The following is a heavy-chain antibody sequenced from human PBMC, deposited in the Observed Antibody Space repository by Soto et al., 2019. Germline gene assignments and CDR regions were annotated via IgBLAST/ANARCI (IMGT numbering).Heavy chain of an antibody. J-gene: IGHJ6*02. CDR2: ISAYNGNT. CDR3: ARPLEYSTNYYYYGMDV. D-gene: IGHD6-6*01. V-gene: IGHV1-18*01. Sequence: KFSCKAAGYTFTSYGISWLRLTPGQGLEWMGWISAYNGNTNYAQKLQGRVTMTTDTSTSTAYMELRSLRSDDTAVYYCARPLEYSTNYYYYGMDVWGQGTTVTVSS. CDR1: GYTFTSYG.